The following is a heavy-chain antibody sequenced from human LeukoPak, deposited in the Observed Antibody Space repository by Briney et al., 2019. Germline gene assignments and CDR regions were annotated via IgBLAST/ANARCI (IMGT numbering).Heavy chain of an antibody. CDR3: ARRQLGYMDV. J-gene: IGHJ6*03. V-gene: IGHV4-61*02. CDR2: IYTSGST. CDR1: GGSISSGSYY. D-gene: IGHD6-13*01. Sequence: PSETLSLTCTVSGGSISSGSYYWSWIRQPAGKGLEWIGRIYTSGSTNYNPSLKSRVTMSVDTSKNQFSLKLSSVTAADTAVYYCARRQLGYMDVWGKGTTVTVSS.